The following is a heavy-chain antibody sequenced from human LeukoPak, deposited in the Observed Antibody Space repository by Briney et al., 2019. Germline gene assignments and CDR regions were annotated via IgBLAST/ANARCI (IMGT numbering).Heavy chain of an antibody. CDR2: IIPVLNIT. CDR1: GGTFSSSA. CDR3: ARDQGLTAPPPYGLDV. Sequence: SVKVSCKASGGTFSSSAITLVRQAPGQGLEWMGRIIPVLNITSYAQKFQGSVTITADTSASTVYMELSSLRSEGTAVYYCARDQGLTAPPPYGLDVWGQGTTVIVSS. V-gene: IGHV1-69*04. D-gene: IGHD5-18*01. J-gene: IGHJ6*02.